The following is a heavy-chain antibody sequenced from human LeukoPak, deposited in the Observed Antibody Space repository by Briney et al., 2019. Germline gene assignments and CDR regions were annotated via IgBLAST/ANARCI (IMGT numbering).Heavy chain of an antibody. D-gene: IGHD6-13*01. CDR2: INPNSGGT. CDR3: ARRFIAAAGKYYFDY. Sequence: GASVKVSCKASGYIFTGYYMHWVRQAPGQGLEWMGRINPNSGGTNYAQKFQGRVTMTRDTSISTAYMELSRLRSDDTAVYYCARRFIAAAGKYYFDYWGQGTLVTVSS. CDR1: GYIFTGYY. J-gene: IGHJ4*02. V-gene: IGHV1-2*06.